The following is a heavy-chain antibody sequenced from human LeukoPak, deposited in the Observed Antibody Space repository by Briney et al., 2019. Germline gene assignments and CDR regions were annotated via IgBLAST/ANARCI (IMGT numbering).Heavy chain of an antibody. CDR3: ARVRADSSNDAFDI. D-gene: IGHD6-6*01. CDR1: GFSISNGFF. Sequence: SETLSLTCAVSGFSISNGFFWGWIRRPPGKGLEWIGTIHYPESTYYNPSLNSRLTISLDASKNHFSLKLSSVTAADTAVYYCARVRADSSNDAFDIWGQGTVVTVS. J-gene: IGHJ3*02. V-gene: IGHV4-38-2*01. CDR2: IHYPEST.